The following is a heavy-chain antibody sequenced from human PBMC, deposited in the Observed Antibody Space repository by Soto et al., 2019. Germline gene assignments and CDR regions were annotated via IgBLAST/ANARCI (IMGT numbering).Heavy chain of an antibody. CDR2: IYYGGST. CDR3: ARDHGSSGLDY. D-gene: IGHD6-13*01. Sequence: TLSLTCTVSGGSISSGGYYWSWIRQHPGKGLEWIGYIYYGGSTYYNPSLKSRATISGDTSKNQFSLKLSSVTAADTAVYYCARDHGSSGLDYWGQGTLVTVSS. V-gene: IGHV4-31*03. CDR1: GGSISSGGYY. J-gene: IGHJ4*02.